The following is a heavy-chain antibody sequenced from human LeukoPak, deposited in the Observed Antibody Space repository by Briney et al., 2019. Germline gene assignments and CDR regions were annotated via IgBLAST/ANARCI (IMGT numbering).Heavy chain of an antibody. J-gene: IGHJ5*02. CDR1: GFTFSSYA. CDR2: ISYDGSNK. V-gene: IGHV3-30*01. D-gene: IGHD6-19*01. CDR3: GRQVAPGQWLVNL. Sequence: GGSLRLSRAASGFTFSSYAMHWVRQAPGKGLEWVAVISYDGSNKYYADSVKGRFTISRDNSKNTLYLQMNSLSAADTAVYYCGRQVAPGQWLVNLWGQGTLVTVSS.